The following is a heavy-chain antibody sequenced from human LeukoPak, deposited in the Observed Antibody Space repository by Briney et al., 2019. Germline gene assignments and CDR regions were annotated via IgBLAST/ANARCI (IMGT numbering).Heavy chain of an antibody. Sequence: SETLSLTCTVSAGSINNYYWSWIRQPPGKGLEWIGYIYYSGSTNYNPSLKSRVTISVNASKKQVSLNLSSVTAADTAVYYCARVAARYVGMDVWGQGTTVTVSS. CDR1: AGSINNYY. V-gene: IGHV4-59*01. J-gene: IGHJ6*02. CDR3: ARVAARYVGMDV. D-gene: IGHD6-6*01. CDR2: IYYSGST.